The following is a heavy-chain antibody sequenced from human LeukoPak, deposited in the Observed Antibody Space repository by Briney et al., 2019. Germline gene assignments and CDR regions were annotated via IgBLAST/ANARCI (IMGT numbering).Heavy chain of an antibody. J-gene: IGHJ4*02. CDR1: GFTFSSYG. Sequence: GGSLRLSCAASGFTFSSYGMHWVRQAPGKGLEWVAIISYDGSNKYYGDSVKGRFTISRDNSKNTLYLQMNSLRAEDTAVYYCASGSPCSFEYWGQGTLVTVSS. D-gene: IGHD2-15*01. CDR2: ISYDGSNK. CDR3: ASGSPCSFEY. V-gene: IGHV3-30*03.